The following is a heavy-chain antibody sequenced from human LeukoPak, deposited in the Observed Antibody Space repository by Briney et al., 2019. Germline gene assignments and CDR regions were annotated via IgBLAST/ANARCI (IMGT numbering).Heavy chain of an antibody. Sequence: ASVKVSCKASGNTFTNHNMHWARLAPGQGLEWMGIISPSDGATNYAHKFQGRVTMTRDTSTSTVYMELSSLKSEDTAVYYCAREVAAPFRFDDWGQGTLVTVSS. J-gene: IGHJ4*02. CDR3: AREVAAPFRFDD. V-gene: IGHV1-46*01. CDR1: GNTFTNHN. CDR2: ISPSDGAT. D-gene: IGHD2-15*01.